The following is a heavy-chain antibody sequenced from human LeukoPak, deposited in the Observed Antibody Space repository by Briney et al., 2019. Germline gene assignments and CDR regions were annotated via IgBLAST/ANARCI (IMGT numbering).Heavy chain of an antibody. J-gene: IGHJ4*02. CDR1: GGSISSYY. D-gene: IGHD4-11*01. CDR3: ARATVTPGIFDY. CDR2: IYTSGST. Sequence: SETLSLTCTVSGGSISSYYWSWIRQPAGKGLECIGRIYTSGSTNYNPSLKSRFTMSVDTTKNQFSLKLSSVTAADTAVYYCARATVTPGIFDYWGQGTLVTVSS. V-gene: IGHV4-4*07.